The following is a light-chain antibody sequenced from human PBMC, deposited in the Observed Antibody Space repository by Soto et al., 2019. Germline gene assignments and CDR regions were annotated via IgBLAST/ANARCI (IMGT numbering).Light chain of an antibody. Sequence: EIVLTQSPATLSLSPGERATLSCRASQSVSSYLAWYQQKPGQAPRLLIYDASNMATGIPARFSGRGSGTDFTLPISSLEPEDFAVYYWQQRSNWPPSITFGQGTRLESK. J-gene: IGKJ5*01. CDR1: QSVSSY. CDR3: QQRSNWPPSIT. CDR2: DAS. V-gene: IGKV3-11*01.